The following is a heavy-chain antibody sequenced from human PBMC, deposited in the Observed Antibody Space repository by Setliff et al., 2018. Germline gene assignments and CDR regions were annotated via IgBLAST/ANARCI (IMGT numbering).Heavy chain of an antibody. V-gene: IGHV1-18*01. CDR1: GYSFSDYG. D-gene: IGHD4-17*01. Sequence: ASVKVSCKASGYSFSDYGISWVRQAPGQGLEWMGWINSYNGNTNDARKFQGRLTITADQSTTTVYMELSSLRFDDTALYYCARGPSPTVTPSRLIYFYHMDVWGTGTTVTVSS. J-gene: IGHJ6*03. CDR2: INSYNGNT. CDR3: ARGPSPTVTPSRLIYFYHMDV.